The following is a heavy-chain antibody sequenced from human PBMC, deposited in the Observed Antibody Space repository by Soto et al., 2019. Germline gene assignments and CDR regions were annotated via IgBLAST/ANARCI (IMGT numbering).Heavy chain of an antibody. CDR2: ISAYNGNT. CDR1: GYTFTSYG. D-gene: IGHD3-22*01. CDR3: ARGPAPYYYYDSSGYYFDY. Sequence: GASVKVSCKASGYTFTSYGISWVRQPPGQGLEWMGWISAYNGNTNYAQKLQGRVTMTTDTSTSTAYMELRSLRSDDTAVYYCARGPAPYYYYDSSGYYFDYWGQGTLVTVSS. J-gene: IGHJ4*02. V-gene: IGHV1-18*01.